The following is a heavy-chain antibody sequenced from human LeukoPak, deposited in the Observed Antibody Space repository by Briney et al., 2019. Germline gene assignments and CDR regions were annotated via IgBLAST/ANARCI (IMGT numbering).Heavy chain of an antibody. J-gene: IGHJ6*03. CDR3: ARGRFQRGYTTKYYYMDV. Sequence: ASVKVSCKASGYTFTSYDINWVRQATGQGLEWMGWMNPNSGNTGYAQKFQGRVTMTRNTSISTAYMELSSLRSEVTAVYYCARGRFQRGYTTKYYYMDVWGKGTTVTVSS. D-gene: IGHD5-18*01. V-gene: IGHV1-8*01. CDR2: MNPNSGNT. CDR1: GYTFTSYD.